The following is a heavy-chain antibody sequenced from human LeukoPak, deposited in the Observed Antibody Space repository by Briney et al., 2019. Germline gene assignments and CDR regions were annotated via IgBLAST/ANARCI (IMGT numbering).Heavy chain of an antibody. Sequence: PSETLSLTCAVYGGSFSGYYWSWIRQPPGKGLEWIGEINHSGSTSYNPSLKSRVTISVDTSKNQFSLKLSSVTAADTAVYYCARRHTGYCSSTSCSPRGFDYWGQGTLVTVSS. V-gene: IGHV4-34*01. CDR3: ARRHTGYCSSTSCSPRGFDY. J-gene: IGHJ4*02. CDR2: INHSGST. D-gene: IGHD2-2*01. CDR1: GGSFSGYY.